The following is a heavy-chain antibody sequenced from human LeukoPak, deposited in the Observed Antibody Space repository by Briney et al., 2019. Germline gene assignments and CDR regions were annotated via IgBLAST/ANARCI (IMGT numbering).Heavy chain of an antibody. V-gene: IGHV1-18*01. J-gene: IGHJ5*02. CDR1: GYTFTSYG. D-gene: IGHD3-10*01. CDR2: ISAYNGNT. Sequence: ASVKVSCKASGYTFTSYGISWVRQAPGQGLEWMGWISAYNGNTNSAQKLQGRVTMTTDTSTSTAYMELRSLRSDDTAVYYCARVPTYYYGSGSRTNWFDPWGQGTLVTVSS. CDR3: ARVPTYYYGSGSRTNWFDP.